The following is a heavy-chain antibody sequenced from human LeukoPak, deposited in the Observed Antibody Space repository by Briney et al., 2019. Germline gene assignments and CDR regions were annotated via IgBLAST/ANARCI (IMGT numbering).Heavy chain of an antibody. D-gene: IGHD5-12*01. CDR1: GGSFSGYY. Sequence: SETLSLTCAVYGGSFSGYYWSWIRQPPGKGLEWIGEINHSGSTNYNPSLKSRVTISVDTSKNQFSPKLSSVTAADTAVYYCARERAARVATYYYYGMDVWGKGTTVTVSS. CDR2: INHSGST. V-gene: IGHV4-34*01. J-gene: IGHJ6*04. CDR3: ARERAARVATYYYYGMDV.